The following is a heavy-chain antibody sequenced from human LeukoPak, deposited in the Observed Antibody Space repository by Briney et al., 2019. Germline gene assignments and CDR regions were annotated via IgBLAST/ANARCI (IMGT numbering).Heavy chain of an antibody. Sequence: GGSLRLSCAVSGFTVSSNYMSWVRQAPGKGLEWVSGVSGSGGSTYYADSVKGRFTISRDNSKNTLSLQMSSLRAEDTAVYYCAKSATVGIKAPFDCWGQGALVTVSS. V-gene: IGHV3-23*01. J-gene: IGHJ4*02. CDR1: GFTVSSNY. D-gene: IGHD1-26*01. CDR2: VSGSGGST. CDR3: AKSATVGIKAPFDC.